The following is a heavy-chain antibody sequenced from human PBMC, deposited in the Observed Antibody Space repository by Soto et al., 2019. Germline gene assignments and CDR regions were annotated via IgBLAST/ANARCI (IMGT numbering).Heavy chain of an antibody. CDR2: IYTSGST. CDR1: GGSISSYY. J-gene: IGHJ4*02. CDR3: ARDRHDFNPYYRSGSGYYKYYFDY. Sequence: SETLSLTCTVSGGSISSYYWSWIRQPAGKGLEWIGRIYTSGSTNYNPSLKSRVTMSLDTSKNQFSLKLSSVTAADTAVYYCARDRHDFNPYYRSGSGYYKYYFDYWGQGTLVTVSS. V-gene: IGHV4-4*07. D-gene: IGHD3-22*01.